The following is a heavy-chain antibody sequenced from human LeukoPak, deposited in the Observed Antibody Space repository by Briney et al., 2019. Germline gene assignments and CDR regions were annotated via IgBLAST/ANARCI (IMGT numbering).Heavy chain of an antibody. V-gene: IGHV3-7*01. D-gene: IGHD7-27*01. J-gene: IGHJ4*02. CDR1: GFTFNNYW. CDR2: IGGGGGEK. CDR3: AGGTWGPQY. Sequence: GGSLRLSCAASGFTFNNYWMSWVRQAPGKGLEWVANIGGGGGEKNYVDSVKGRFTISRDNAKNSLYLQMNSLRAEDTAVYYCAGGTWGPQYWGQGTLVTVSS.